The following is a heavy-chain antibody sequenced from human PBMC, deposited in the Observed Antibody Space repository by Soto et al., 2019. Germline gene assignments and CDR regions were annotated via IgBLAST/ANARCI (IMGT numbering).Heavy chain of an antibody. CDR3: ARAPDYGDYVNWFDP. J-gene: IGHJ5*02. D-gene: IGHD4-17*01. CDR2: ISSSSSYI. Sequence: EVQLVESGGGLVKPGGSLRLSCAASGFTFSSYSMNWVRQAPGKGLEWVSSISSSSSYIYYADSVKGRFTISRDNAKNSLYLQMNSLRAEDTAVYYCARAPDYGDYVNWFDPWGQGTLVTVSS. V-gene: IGHV3-21*01. CDR1: GFTFSSYS.